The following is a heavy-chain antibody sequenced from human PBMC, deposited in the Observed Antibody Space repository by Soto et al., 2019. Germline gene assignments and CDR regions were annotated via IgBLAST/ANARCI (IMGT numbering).Heavy chain of an antibody. V-gene: IGHV3-30*18. Sequence: GGSLRLSCAASGFTLSSYGIHWVRQAPGKGLEWVAVISYDGSNKYYADSVKGRFTISGDNSKNTLYLQMNSLRAEDTAVYYCAKDRHDSSGYYYYYYYGMDVWGQGTTVTVSS. CDR1: GFTLSSYG. CDR2: ISYDGSNK. D-gene: IGHD3-22*01. J-gene: IGHJ6*02. CDR3: AKDRHDSSGYYYYYYYGMDV.